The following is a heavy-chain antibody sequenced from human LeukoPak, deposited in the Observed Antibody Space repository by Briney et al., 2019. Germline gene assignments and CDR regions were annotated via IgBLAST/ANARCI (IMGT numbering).Heavy chain of an antibody. CDR2: IYYSGNT. CDR3: ARHKDCASINHCHFDY. V-gene: IGHV4-59*04. CDR1: GGSISSYY. D-gene: IGHD1-14*01. J-gene: IGHJ4*02. Sequence: SETLSLTCTVSGGSISSYYWTWIRQPPGKDLEWIASIYYSGNTLYNPSLKSRVTMSVDTSKNQFSLKLSSVTATDTAIFYCARHKDCASINHCHFDYWGQGILVTVSS.